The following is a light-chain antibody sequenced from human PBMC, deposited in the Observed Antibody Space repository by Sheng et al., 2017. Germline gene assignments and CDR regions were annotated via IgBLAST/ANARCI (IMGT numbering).Light chain of an antibody. J-gene: IGKJ1*01. V-gene: IGKV1-39*01. CDR1: RTINSY. CDR2: GAS. Sequence: DIQMTQSPSSLSASVGDRVTITCRASRTINSYFNWYQQQPGDAPKLLIYGASSLRSGVPSRFSGSASGTDSTLTIRGLQPEDVGTYYCQQSYSPPWTFGQGTKVKYK. CDR3: QQSYSPPWT.